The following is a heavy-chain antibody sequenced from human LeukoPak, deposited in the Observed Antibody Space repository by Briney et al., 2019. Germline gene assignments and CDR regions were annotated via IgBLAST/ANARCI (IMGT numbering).Heavy chain of an antibody. D-gene: IGHD5-24*01. CDR2: ISAYNGDT. CDR1: GYTFTNFG. CDR3: GRVDMATTKDY. V-gene: IGHV1-18*01. J-gene: IGHJ4*02. Sequence: GASVKVSCKAFGYTFTNFGITWVRQAPGQGLEWMGWISAYNGDTKYGQNFQGRVTMTTDTSTTTAHMDLRSLSSDDTAVYYCGRVDMATTKDYWGQGTLVTVSS.